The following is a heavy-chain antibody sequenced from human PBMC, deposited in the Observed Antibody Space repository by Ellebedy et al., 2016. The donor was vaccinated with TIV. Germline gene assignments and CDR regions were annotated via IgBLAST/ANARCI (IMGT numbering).Heavy chain of an antibody. V-gene: IGHV1-18*04. D-gene: IGHD6-13*01. CDR3: ARDLAAGKQYYYYYGMDA. Sequence: AALVKVSCKASGYTFTSYGISWVRQAPGQGLEWMGWISPYNGNTKYAQRLQGRVTMTTDTSTSTAYMELRSLRSDDTAVYYCARDLAAGKQYYYYYGMDAWGQGTTVTVSS. CDR1: GYTFTSYG. CDR2: ISPYNGNT. J-gene: IGHJ6*02.